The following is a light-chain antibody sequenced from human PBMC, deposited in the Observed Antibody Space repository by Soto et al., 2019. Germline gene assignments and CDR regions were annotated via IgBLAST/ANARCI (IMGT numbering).Light chain of an antibody. V-gene: IGKV1-5*03. Sequence: DIQMTQSPSTLSASVGDRVTITCRASQRIDSWLAWFQQKPGKTPDLLIYEASSLESGVPSRFSGSGSGTEFTLTISSLQPDDFATYYCQQYTSYSAGTFGQGTKVEIK. CDR3: QQYTSYSAGT. J-gene: IGKJ1*01. CDR1: QRIDSW. CDR2: EAS.